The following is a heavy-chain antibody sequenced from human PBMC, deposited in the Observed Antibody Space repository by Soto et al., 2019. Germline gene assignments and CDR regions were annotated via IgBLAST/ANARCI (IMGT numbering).Heavy chain of an antibody. D-gene: IGHD3-10*01. CDR3: ARDPRMEFLYYYGMDV. Sequence: QVQLVESGGGVVQPGRSLRLSCAASGFTFSSYGMHWVRQAPGKGLGWVAVIWYDGSNKYYADSVKGRFTISRDNSKNTLYLQMNSLRAEDTAVYYCARDPRMEFLYYYGMDVWGQGTTVTVSS. V-gene: IGHV3-33*01. CDR2: IWYDGSNK. J-gene: IGHJ6*02. CDR1: GFTFSSYG.